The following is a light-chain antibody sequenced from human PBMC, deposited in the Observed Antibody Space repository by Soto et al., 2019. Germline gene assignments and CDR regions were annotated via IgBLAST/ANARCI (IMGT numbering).Light chain of an antibody. CDR3: QQLNTYPVT. CDR1: QGLSSY. Sequence: DIQLTQSPSFLSASVGDSVTITCRASQGLSSYFAWYQQKAGKAPKLLLYATSTLQSIFPSRFSGSGSGTEFTLTIISLQPEDVATYNCQQLNTYPVTFGGGTKVEIK. V-gene: IGKV1-9*01. CDR2: ATS. J-gene: IGKJ4*01.